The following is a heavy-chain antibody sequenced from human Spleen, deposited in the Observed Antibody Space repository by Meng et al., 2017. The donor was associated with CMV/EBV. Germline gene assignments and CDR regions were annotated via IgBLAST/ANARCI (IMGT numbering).Heavy chain of an antibody. V-gene: IGHV4-4*02. CDR3: ARVREHTSLGNYWFDP. CDR1: GASITSSMW. Sequence: GASITSSMWWTWVRQPPGKGLEWVGEIDHSGKSNSNPSLKSRLTLSLDTSNNHLSLRMTSMTAEDTAIYYCARVREHTSLGNYWFDPWGQGTLVTVSS. CDR2: IDHSGKS. D-gene: IGHD3-16*01. J-gene: IGHJ5*02.